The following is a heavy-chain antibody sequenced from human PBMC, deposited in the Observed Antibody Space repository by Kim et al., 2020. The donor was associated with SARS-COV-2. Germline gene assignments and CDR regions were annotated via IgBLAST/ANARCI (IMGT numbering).Heavy chain of an antibody. CDR2: ISSSSSYI. D-gene: IGHD4-4*01. Sequence: GGSLRLSCAASGFTFSSYSMNWVRQAPGKGLEWVSSISSSSSYIYYADSVKGRFTISRDNAKNSLYLQMNSLRAEDTAVYYCARTMTTVTTLRGYYYGMDVWGQGTTVTVSS. J-gene: IGHJ6*02. V-gene: IGHV3-21*01. CDR3: ARTMTTVTTLRGYYYGMDV. CDR1: GFTFSSYS.